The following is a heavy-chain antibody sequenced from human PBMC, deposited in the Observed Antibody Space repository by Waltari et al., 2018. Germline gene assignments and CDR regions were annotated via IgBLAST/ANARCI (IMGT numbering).Heavy chain of an antibody. CDR3: ARRSGSYYRTSFDY. J-gene: IGHJ4*02. CDR1: GYSISSGYY. Sequence: QVQLQESGPGLVKPSETLSLTCAVSGYSISSGYYWGWIRQPPGKGLEWIGSIYHSGSTYYNPSHKRRVTISVDTSKNQCSLKLSSGTAADTAVYYCARRSGSYYRTSFDYWGQGTLVTVSS. D-gene: IGHD1-26*01. CDR2: IYHSGST. V-gene: IGHV4-38-2*01.